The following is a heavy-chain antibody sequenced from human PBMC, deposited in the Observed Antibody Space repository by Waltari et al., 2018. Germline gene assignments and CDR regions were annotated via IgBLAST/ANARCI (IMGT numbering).Heavy chain of an antibody. CDR3: TSNQGAAAGTDY. CDR1: GFTFGDYA. V-gene: IGHV3-49*04. Sequence: EVQLVESGGGLVQPGRSLRLSCTASGFTFGDYAMSWVRQAPGKGLEWVGFIRSKAYGGTTEYAASVKGRFTISRDDSKSIAYLQMNSLKTEDTAVYYCTSNQGAAAGTDYWGQGTLVTVSS. J-gene: IGHJ4*02. CDR2: IRSKAYGGTT. D-gene: IGHD6-13*01.